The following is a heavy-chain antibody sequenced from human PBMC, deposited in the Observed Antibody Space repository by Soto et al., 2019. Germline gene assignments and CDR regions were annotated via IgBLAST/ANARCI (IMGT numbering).Heavy chain of an antibody. J-gene: IGHJ4*02. Sequence: EVPLLESGGGLVQPGGSLRLSCAASGFTFSSYAMRWVRQAPGKGLEWVSAISGSGGSTYYADSAKGRFTISRDNSKNTLYLQMNSLRAEDTAVYYCARRGSGSYYDYWGQGTLVTVSS. V-gene: IGHV3-23*01. D-gene: IGHD1-26*01. CDR2: ISGSGGST. CDR1: GFTFSSYA. CDR3: ARRGSGSYYDY.